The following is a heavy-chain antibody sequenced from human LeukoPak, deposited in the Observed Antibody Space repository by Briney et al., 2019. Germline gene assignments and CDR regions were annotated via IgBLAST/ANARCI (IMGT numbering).Heavy chain of an antibody. Sequence: SETLSLTCTVSGGSISSSSYYWGWIRQPPGKGLEWIGSIYYSGSTYYNPSLKSRVTISVDTSKNQFSLKLSSVTAADTAVYYCARGGLEYSSSSGDYWGQGTLVTVSS. CDR1: GGSISSSSYY. V-gene: IGHV4-39*07. D-gene: IGHD6-6*01. CDR3: ARGGLEYSSSSGDY. J-gene: IGHJ4*02. CDR2: IYYSGST.